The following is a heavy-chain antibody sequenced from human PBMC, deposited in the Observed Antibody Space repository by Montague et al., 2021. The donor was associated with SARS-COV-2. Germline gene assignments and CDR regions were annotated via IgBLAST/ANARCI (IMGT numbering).Heavy chain of an antibody. CDR3: ARGMIRGVTTPFDY. CDR2: IYSSGST. V-gene: IGHV4-4*09. D-gene: IGHD3-10*01. CDR1: GGSIRSYY. Sequence: SETLSLTCTVSGGSIRSYYWSWIRQPPGKGLEWIGEIYSSGSTNYNPPXXSRVTISIDTSKNHLSLRLSSVTAADTAVYFCARGMIRGVTTPFDYWGQGSQVTVSS. J-gene: IGHJ4*02.